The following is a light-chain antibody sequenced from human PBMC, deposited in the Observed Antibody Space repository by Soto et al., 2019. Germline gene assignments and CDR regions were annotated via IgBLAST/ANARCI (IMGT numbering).Light chain of an antibody. Sequence: EIVLTQSPGTLSLSPGERATLSCRSSQTINKNYFAWYQQKPGQAPRPLMYSASSRATGTPDRFSGSGSGTDFTLTISRLEPEDFAVYYCQYYGRSPLTFGGGTKVDIK. J-gene: IGKJ4*01. V-gene: IGKV3-20*01. CDR3: QYYGRSPLT. CDR2: SAS. CDR1: QTINKNY.